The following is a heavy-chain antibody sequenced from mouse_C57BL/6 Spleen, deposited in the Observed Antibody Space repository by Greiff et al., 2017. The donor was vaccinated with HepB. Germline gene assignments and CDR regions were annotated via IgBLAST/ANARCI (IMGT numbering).Heavy chain of an antibody. J-gene: IGHJ4*01. V-gene: IGHV10-3*01. CDR1: GFTFTSYS. D-gene: IGHD1-3*01. Sequence: DVPLVESGGGFVQPKGSFQLSCAASGFTFTSYSIHCVPPAPGPGLEWVALIRSKSSNYATYYAYSVKDRFTISRDDSQSMLYLQMNNLKTEDTAMYYCVRDSGYYAMDYWGQGTSVTVSS. CDR2: IRSKSSNYAT. CDR3: VRDSGYYAMDY.